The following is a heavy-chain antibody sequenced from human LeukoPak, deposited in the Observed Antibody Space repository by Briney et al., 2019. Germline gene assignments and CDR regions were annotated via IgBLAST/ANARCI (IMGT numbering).Heavy chain of an antibody. D-gene: IGHD3-3*01. Sequence: GGSLRLSCAASGFTFSSYAMSWVRQAPGKGLEWVSAISGSGGSTYYADSGKGRFTISRDNTKNTLYLQMNSLRAEDTAVYYCAKDAVFGVVTHFDYWGQGTLVTVSS. J-gene: IGHJ4*02. CDR2: ISGSGGST. V-gene: IGHV3-23*01. CDR1: GFTFSSYA. CDR3: AKDAVFGVVTHFDY.